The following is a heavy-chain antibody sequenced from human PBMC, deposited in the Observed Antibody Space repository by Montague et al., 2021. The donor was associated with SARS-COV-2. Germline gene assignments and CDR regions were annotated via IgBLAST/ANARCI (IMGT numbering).Heavy chain of an antibody. CDR1: GGSFKNYY. J-gene: IGHJ4*02. Sequence: SETLSLTCTVSGGSFKNYYWSWIRRPPGKGLEWIGYVHHDGSSGSANYNPSVWSRVTISVDTSKKQFSLHLSSVTPADTAVHFCARVFDNSGYALDYWGRGTQVTVSS. CDR3: ARVFDNSGYALDY. CDR2: VHHDGSSGSA. D-gene: IGHD5-12*01. V-gene: IGHV4-59*01.